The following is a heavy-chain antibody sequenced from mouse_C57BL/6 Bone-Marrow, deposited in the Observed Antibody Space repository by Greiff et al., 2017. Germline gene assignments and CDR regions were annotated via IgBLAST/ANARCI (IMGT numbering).Heavy chain of an antibody. CDR3: ARGGIYYGNYIYAMDY. J-gene: IGHJ4*01. CDR2: IYPGSGNT. D-gene: IGHD2-1*01. V-gene: IGHV1-84*01. Sequence: QVQLQQSGPELVKPGASVKISCKASGYTFTDYYINWVKQRPGQGLEWIGWIYPGSGNTKYNEKFKGKATLTVDTSSSTAYMQLSSLTSEDSAVYVCARGGIYYGNYIYAMDYWGQGTSVTVSS. CDR1: GYTFTDYY.